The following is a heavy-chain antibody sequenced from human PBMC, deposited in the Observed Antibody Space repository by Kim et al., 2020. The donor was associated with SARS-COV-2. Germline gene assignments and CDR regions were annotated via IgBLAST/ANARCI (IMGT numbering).Heavy chain of an antibody. CDR2: ISSSSSTI. CDR3: AKYCGGDCRHFDF. CDR1: GFTFSAYS. D-gene: IGHD2-21*02. V-gene: IGHV3-48*04. Sequence: GGSLRLSCAASGFTFSAYSMNWVRQAPGKGLEWVSYISSSSSTIYQADSVKGRFTISRDNAKRSLYLQMNSLRAEDTAVYYCAKYCGGDCRHFDFWGQG. J-gene: IGHJ4*02.